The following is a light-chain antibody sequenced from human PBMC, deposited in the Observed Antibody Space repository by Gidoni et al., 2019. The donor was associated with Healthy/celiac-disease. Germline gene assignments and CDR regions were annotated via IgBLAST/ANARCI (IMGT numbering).Light chain of an antibody. CDR1: QSISSY. V-gene: IGKV1-39*01. J-gene: IGKJ4*01. CDR2: AAS. CDR3: QQSYSTPFT. Sequence: DIQMPQSPSSLSASVGDRVTITCRASQSISSYLNWYQQKPGKAPKLLIYAASSLQSGFPSRFSGSGSGTDFTLTISSLQPEDFATYYCQQSYSTPFTFGGGTKVEIK.